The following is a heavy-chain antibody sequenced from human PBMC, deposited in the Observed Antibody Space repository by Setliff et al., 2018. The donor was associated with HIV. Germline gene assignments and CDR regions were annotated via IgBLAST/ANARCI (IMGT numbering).Heavy chain of an antibody. J-gene: IGHJ4*02. CDR3: ARVPGDYGDNPIDY. D-gene: IGHD4-17*01. CDR2: ISTFDGNT. V-gene: IGHV1-18*01. CDR1: GYNFFSYG. Sequence: WASVKVSCKASGYNFFSYGISWVRRAPGQGLEWIGWISTFDGNTDYAQNVQDRVTMTTDTSTSTVYMELRSLRSDDTAVYYCARVPGDYGDNPIDYWGQGTLVTVSS.